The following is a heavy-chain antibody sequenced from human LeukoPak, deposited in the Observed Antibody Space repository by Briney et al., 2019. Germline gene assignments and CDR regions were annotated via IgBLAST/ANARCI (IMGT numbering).Heavy chain of an antibody. CDR2: ISAYNGNT. CDR3: ARPLDYYDSSGQDAFDI. CDR1: GYTFTSYG. D-gene: IGHD3-22*01. V-gene: IGHV1-18*01. J-gene: IGHJ3*02. Sequence: ASVKVSCKASGYTFTSYGISWVRQAPGQGLEWMGWISAYNGNTDYAQKLQGRVTMTTDTSTSTAYMELRSLRSDDTAVYYCARPLDYYDSSGQDAFDIWAQGTMVTVSS.